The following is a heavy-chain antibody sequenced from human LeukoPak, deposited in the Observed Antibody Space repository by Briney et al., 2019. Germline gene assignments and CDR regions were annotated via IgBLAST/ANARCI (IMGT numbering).Heavy chain of an antibody. D-gene: IGHD3-22*01. CDR2: IIPIFGTA. J-gene: IGHJ6*02. CDR3: ARGGGSGYYFYYYGMDV. V-gene: IGHV1-69*13. CDR1: GGTFSSYA. Sequence: SVKVSCKASGGTFSSYAISWVRQAPGQGLEWMGGIIPIFGTANYAQKFQGRVTITADESTSTAYMELSSLRSEDTAVYYCARGGGSGYYFYYYGMDVWGQGTTVTVSS.